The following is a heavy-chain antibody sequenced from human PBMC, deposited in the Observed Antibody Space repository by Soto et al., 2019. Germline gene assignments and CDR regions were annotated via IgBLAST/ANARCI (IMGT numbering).Heavy chain of an antibody. V-gene: IGHV3-11*05. CDR1: GFTFSDYY. CDR3: ARDPYRMSPPDY. CDR2: ISSTSAYT. J-gene: IGHJ4*02. Sequence: QVQLVESGGGLVKPGGSLRLSCTASGFTFSDYYMNWFRQAPGKGLEWVSYISSTSAYTKYADSVKGRFTISRDNAENLLYLQMDGLRAEDTAVYYCARDPYRMSPPDYWGQGTLVTVSS. D-gene: IGHD3-16*01.